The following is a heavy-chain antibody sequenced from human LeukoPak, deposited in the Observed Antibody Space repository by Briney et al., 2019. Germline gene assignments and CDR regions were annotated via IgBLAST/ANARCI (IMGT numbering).Heavy chain of an antibody. Sequence: GGSLRLSCTASGFTFGDSAMSWVRQAPGKGLEWVGFIRSKAYVGTTEYAASVKGRFTISRDDSKSIAYLQMNSLKTEDTAVYYCTRYGGNSFSYWGQGTLVTVSS. J-gene: IGHJ4*02. CDR1: GFTFGDSA. V-gene: IGHV3-49*04. CDR2: IRSKAYVGTT. CDR3: TRYGGNSFSY. D-gene: IGHD4-23*01.